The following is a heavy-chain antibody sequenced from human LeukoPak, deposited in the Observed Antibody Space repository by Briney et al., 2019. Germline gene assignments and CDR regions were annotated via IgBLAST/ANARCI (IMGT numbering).Heavy chain of an antibody. D-gene: IGHD2-21*02. CDR2: ISSSSSYI. J-gene: IGHJ4*02. Sequence: GGSLRLSCAASGFTFSSYSMNWVRQAPGKGLEWVSSISSSSSYIYYADSVKGRFTISRDNAKNSLYLQMNSLRVEDTAVYYCAKALPTAFDYWGQGTLVSVSS. CDR3: AKALPTAFDY. CDR1: GFTFSSYS. V-gene: IGHV3-21*04.